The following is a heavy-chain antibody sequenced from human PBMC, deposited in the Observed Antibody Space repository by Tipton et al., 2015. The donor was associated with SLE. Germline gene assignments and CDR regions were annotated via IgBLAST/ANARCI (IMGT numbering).Heavy chain of an antibody. CDR2: IYYSGST. J-gene: IGHJ2*01. Sequence: TLSLTCTVSGGSISSSSYYWGWIRQPPGKGLEWIGSIYYSGSTYYNPSLKSRVTISVDTSKNRFSQELSSVPAADTAVYYCARSPHPRWSFDLWGRGTLVPVSS. V-gene: IGHV4-39*07. CDR3: ARSPHPRWSFDL. CDR1: GGSISSSSYY.